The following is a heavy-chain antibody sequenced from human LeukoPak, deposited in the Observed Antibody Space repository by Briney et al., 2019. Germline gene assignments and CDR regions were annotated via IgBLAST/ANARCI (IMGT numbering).Heavy chain of an antibody. CDR3: ARDAETVSYYDFWSGYPTYNWFDP. V-gene: IGHV1-18*01. CDR2: ISAYNGNT. CDR1: GYTFTIYG. D-gene: IGHD3-3*01. Sequence: ASVTVSCTASGYTFTIYGISWVRQAPGQGLEWMGWISAYNGNTNYAQKLQGRVTMTTDTSTSTAYMELRSLRSDDTAVYYCARDAETVSYYDFWSGYPTYNWFDPWGQGTLVTVSS. J-gene: IGHJ5*02.